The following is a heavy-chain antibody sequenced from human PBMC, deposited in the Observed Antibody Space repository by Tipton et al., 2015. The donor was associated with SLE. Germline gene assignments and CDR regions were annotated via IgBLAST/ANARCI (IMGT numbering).Heavy chain of an antibody. CDR1: GGSFSGNY. J-gene: IGHJ4*02. D-gene: IGHD5-12*01. V-gene: IGHV4-34*09. Sequence: TLSLTCAVFGGSFSGNYWIWIRQTPGKGLEWVGHISYSGSTSYNPSLKSRVTISVDTSKNQFSLKLTSVTAADTAVFYCARGGVGGYDYFDYWGQGTLATVSS. CDR3: ARGGVGGYDYFDY. CDR2: ISYSGST.